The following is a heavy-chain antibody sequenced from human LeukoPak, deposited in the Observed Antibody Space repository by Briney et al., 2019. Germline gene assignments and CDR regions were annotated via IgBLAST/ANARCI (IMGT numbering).Heavy chain of an antibody. J-gene: IGHJ4*02. Sequence: GGSLRLSCAASTPTGLVWMDWVRKAPGKGLVWVARIKSDGTSANYADSVRGRFTISRDDAKNTLYLQMNSLRAEDTAVYYCAKEAPYYYDSSGYYYWGNFDYWGQGTLVTVSS. CDR2: IKSDGTSA. V-gene: IGHV3-74*01. CDR3: AKEAPYYYDSSGYYYWGNFDY. D-gene: IGHD3-22*01. CDR1: TPTGLVW.